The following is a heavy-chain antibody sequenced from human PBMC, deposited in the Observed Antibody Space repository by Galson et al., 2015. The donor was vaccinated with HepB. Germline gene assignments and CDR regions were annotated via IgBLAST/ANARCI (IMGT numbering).Heavy chain of an antibody. D-gene: IGHD1-26*01. Sequence: TLSLTCTVSGGSISSGAYYWSWIRQHPGTGLEWIGYIYYSGSTYYNPSLRSRVTVSVDTSKNQLSLELSSVTAADTAVYYCARGGSGDYYRAFDIWGQGTMVTVSS. CDR2: IYYSGST. J-gene: IGHJ3*02. CDR1: GGSISSGAYY. V-gene: IGHV4-31*03. CDR3: ARGGSGDYYRAFDI.